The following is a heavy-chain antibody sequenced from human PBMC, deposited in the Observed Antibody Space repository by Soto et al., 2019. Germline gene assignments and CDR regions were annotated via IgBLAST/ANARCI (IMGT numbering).Heavy chain of an antibody. Sequence: SVKVSCKASGGTFSSYAISWVRQAPGQGLEWMGGIIPIFGTANYAQKFQGRVTITADESTSTAYMELSSLGSEDTAVYYCARISGGYYYDSSGYYSLGAFDIWGQGTMVTVSS. V-gene: IGHV1-69*13. CDR1: GGTFSSYA. D-gene: IGHD3-22*01. J-gene: IGHJ3*02. CDR2: IIPIFGTA. CDR3: ARISGGYYYDSSGYYSLGAFDI.